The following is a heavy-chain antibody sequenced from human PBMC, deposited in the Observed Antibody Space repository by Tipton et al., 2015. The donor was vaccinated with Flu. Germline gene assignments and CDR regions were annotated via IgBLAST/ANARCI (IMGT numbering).Heavy chain of an antibody. CDR1: SGSIRSTNYF. D-gene: IGHD3-10*02. CDR2: IYPSGTT. Sequence: TLSLTCTVSSGSIRSTNYFCAWIRQPPGKRLELIGSIYPSGTTYYNPSLKSRVTISVDTSKNQLSLKLNSVTAADTAVYYCARLSYYDVDLKNFYFEDWGQGTLVTVSS. V-gene: IGHV4-39*01. CDR3: ARLSYYDVDLKNFYFED. J-gene: IGHJ4*02.